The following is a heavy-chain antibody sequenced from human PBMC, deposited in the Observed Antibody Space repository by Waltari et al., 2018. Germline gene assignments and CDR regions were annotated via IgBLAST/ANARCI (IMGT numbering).Heavy chain of an antibody. CDR2: ISGSGGST. CDR1: GFTFSSYA. J-gene: IGHJ4*02. D-gene: IGHD3-10*01. Sequence: EVQLLESGGGLVQPGGSLRLSCAASGFTFSSYAMSWVRQAPGKGLEWAAAISGSGGSTYYADSVKGRFTISRDNSKNTLYLQRNSLRAEDTAVYYCANSFGDFDYWGQGTLVTVSS. CDR3: ANSFGDFDY. V-gene: IGHV3-23*01.